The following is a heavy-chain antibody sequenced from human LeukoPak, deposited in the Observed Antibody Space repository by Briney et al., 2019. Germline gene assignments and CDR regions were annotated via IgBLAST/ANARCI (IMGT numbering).Heavy chain of an antibody. J-gene: IGHJ4*02. V-gene: IGHV3-66*01. CDR1: GFTVSSNY. CDR3: ARVGSSWYFDY. Sequence: PGGSLRLSCVASGFTVSSNYMSWVRQAPGKGLEWVSVIYSGGSTYYADSVKGRFTISRDNSKNTLYLQMNSLRAEDTAVYYCARVGSSWYFDYWGQGTLVTVSS. D-gene: IGHD6-13*01. CDR2: IYSGGST.